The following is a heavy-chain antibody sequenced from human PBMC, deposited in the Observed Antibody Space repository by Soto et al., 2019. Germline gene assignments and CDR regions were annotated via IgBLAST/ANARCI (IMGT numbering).Heavy chain of an antibody. V-gene: IGHV1-69*13. CDR3: ARVFGAYCGGDCYFDAFDI. CDR1: GGTFSSYA. Sequence: GASVKVSCKASGGTFSSYAISWVRQAPGQGLEWMGGIIPIFGTANYAQKFQGRVTITADESTSTAYMELSSLRSEDTAVYYCARVFGAYCGGDCYFDAFDIWGQGTMVTVS. D-gene: IGHD2-21*02. CDR2: IIPIFGTA. J-gene: IGHJ3*02.